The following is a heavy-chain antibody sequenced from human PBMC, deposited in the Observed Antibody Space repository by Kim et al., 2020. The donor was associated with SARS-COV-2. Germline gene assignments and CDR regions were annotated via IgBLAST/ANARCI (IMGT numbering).Heavy chain of an antibody. CDR2: IYSGGSST. J-gene: IGHJ4*02. CDR3: AKAFIAAAGYFDY. Sequence: GGSLRLSCAASGFTFSSYAMSWVRQAPGKGLEWVSVIYSGGSSTYYADSVKGRFTISRDNSKNTLYLQMNSLRAEDTAVYYCAKAFIAAAGYFDYWGQGTLVTVSS. CDR1: GFTFSSYA. V-gene: IGHV3-23*03. D-gene: IGHD6-13*01.